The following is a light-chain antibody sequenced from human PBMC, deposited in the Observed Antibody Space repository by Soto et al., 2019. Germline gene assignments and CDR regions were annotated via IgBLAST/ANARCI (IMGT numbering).Light chain of an antibody. J-gene: IGLJ1*01. Sequence: SALTQPASVSGSPGQSITISCTGTSSDVGGYNYVSWYQHHPGKAPKLIIYDVSNRPSGVSNRFSGSKSGNTASLSISGLQAEDEADYYCSSFASGRTEVFGTGTKVTVL. CDR1: SSDVGGYNY. V-gene: IGLV2-14*03. CDR3: SSFASGRTEV. CDR2: DVS.